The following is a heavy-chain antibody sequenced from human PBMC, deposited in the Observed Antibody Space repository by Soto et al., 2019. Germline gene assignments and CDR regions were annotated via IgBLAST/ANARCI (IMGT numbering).Heavy chain of an antibody. Sequence: PSETLCLTCTVSGGSISSYYWSWIRQPPGKGLEWIGYIYYSGSTNYNPSLKSRVTISVDTSKNQFSLKLSSVTAADTAVYYCARAITIPYYMDVWGKGTTVTVSS. CDR2: IYYSGST. D-gene: IGHD3-3*01. V-gene: IGHV4-59*08. J-gene: IGHJ6*03. CDR1: GGSISSYY. CDR3: ARAITIPYYMDV.